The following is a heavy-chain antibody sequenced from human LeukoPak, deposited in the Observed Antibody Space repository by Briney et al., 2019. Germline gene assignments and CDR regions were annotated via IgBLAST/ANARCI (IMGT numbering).Heavy chain of an antibody. J-gene: IGHJ4*02. D-gene: IGHD5-18*01. V-gene: IGHV3-30-3*01. CDR1: GFTFSSYA. CDR3: ARDRDSYGGDQFDY. Sequence: PGRSLRLSCATSGFTFSSYAMHWVRQAPGKGLEWVAVISYDGSNKYYADSVKGRFTISRDNSKNTLYLQMNSLRAEDTAVYYCARDRDSYGGDQFDYWGQGTLVTVSS. CDR2: ISYDGSNK.